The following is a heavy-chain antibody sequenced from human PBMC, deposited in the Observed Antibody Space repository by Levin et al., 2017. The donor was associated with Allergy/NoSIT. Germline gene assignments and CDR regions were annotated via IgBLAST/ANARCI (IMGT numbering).Heavy chain of an antibody. V-gene: IGHV3-30*18. CDR3: AKDRIGGATVTTCDY. CDR2: ISYDGSNK. D-gene: IGHD4-17*01. CDR1: GFTFSSYG. J-gene: IGHJ4*02. Sequence: PGGSLRLSCAASGFTFSSYGMHWVRQAPGKGLEWVAVISYDGSNKYYADSVKGRFTISRDNSKNTLYLQMNSLRAEDTAVYYCAKDRIGGATVTTCDYWGQGTLVTVSS.